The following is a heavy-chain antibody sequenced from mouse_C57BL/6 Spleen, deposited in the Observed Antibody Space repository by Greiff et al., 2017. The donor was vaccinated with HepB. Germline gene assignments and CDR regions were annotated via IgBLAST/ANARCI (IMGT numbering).Heavy chain of an antibody. J-gene: IGHJ2*01. CDR2: INPGSGGT. Sequence: QVQLQQSGAELVRPGTSVKVSCKASGYAFTNYLIEWVKQRPGQGLEWIGVINPGSGGTNYNEKFKGKATLTADKSSSTAYMQLSSLTSEDSAVYFCARSYGNYVYYFDYWGQGTTLTVSS. D-gene: IGHD2-1*01. CDR3: ARSYGNYVYYFDY. CDR1: GYAFTNYL. V-gene: IGHV1-54*01.